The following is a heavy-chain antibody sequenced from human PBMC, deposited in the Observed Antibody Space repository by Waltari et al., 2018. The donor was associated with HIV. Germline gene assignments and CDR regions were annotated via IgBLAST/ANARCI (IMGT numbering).Heavy chain of an antibody. J-gene: IGHJ4*02. V-gene: IGHV4-61*02. CDR2: IYTSGST. CDR1: GGSISSGSYY. Sequence: QVQLQESGPGLVKPSQTLSLTCTVSGGSISSGSYYWSWLRQPAGKGLEWIGRIYTSGSTNYNPSLKSRVTISVDTSKNQFSLKLSSVTAADTAVYYCARGYCTNGVCCPFDYWGQGTLVTVSS. D-gene: IGHD2-8*01. CDR3: ARGYCTNGVCCPFDY.